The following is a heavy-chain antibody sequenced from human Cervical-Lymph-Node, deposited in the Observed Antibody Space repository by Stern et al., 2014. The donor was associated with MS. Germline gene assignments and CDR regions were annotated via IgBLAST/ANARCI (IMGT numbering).Heavy chain of an antibody. CDR3: ARGGGLVGYFDY. CDR2: ITPVFGTT. Sequence: QMQLVQSGAEVKKPGSSVKVSCKASGDTFSSYAINWVRQVPGQGLEGMGWITPVFGTTNYAQKFQGRVTITADKSTNTAYMELMTLRSEDTAVYYCARGGGLVGYFDYWGQGTLVSVSS. J-gene: IGHJ4*02. CDR1: GDTFSSYA. V-gene: IGHV1-69*06. D-gene: IGHD1-26*01.